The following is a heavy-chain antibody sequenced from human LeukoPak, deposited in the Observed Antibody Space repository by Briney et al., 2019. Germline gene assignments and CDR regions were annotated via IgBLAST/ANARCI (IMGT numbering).Heavy chain of an antibody. CDR3: VSVRFGETTNPYYFDY. Sequence: SETLSLTCAVYAGFFSGYYWSSIRQPPGKGLEWIGEINHSGSTNYNPSLKSRATISVDTSKNQFSLKLSSVTAADTAVYYCVSVRFGETTNPYYFDYCGQGTLVTVSS. V-gene: IGHV4-34*01. J-gene: IGHJ4*02. D-gene: IGHD3-10*01. CDR2: INHSGST. CDR1: AGFFSGYY.